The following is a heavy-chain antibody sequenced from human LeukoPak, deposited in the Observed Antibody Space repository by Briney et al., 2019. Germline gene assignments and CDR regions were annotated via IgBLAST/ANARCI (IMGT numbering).Heavy chain of an antibody. CDR1: GFTFADYY. Sequence: ASVKVSCKASGFTFADYYLHWARQAPGQGLEWMGRIILNGGATSYAQKFQGRVTLTRDTSISTAYMELIRQTSDDTAVYYCATDGGNHNFDYWGQGTLVTVSS. CDR2: IILNGGAT. V-gene: IGHV1-2*06. J-gene: IGHJ4*02. D-gene: IGHD1-14*01. CDR3: ATDGGNHNFDY.